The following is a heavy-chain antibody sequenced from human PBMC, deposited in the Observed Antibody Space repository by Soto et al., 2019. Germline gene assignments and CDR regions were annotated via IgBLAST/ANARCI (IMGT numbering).Heavy chain of an antibody. J-gene: IGHJ4*02. CDR1: GGSISSGGYY. CDR3: ARVRTNKRYFDY. CDR2: IYYSGST. V-gene: IGHV4-31*03. Sequence: LSLTCTVSGGSISSGGYYWSWIRQHPGKGLEWIGYIYYSGSTYYNPSLKSRVTISVDTSKNQFSLKLSSVTAADTAVYYCARVRTNKRYFDYWGQGTLVTVSS.